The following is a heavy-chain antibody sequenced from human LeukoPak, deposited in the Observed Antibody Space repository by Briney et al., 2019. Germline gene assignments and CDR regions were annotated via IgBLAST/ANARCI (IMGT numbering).Heavy chain of an antibody. V-gene: IGHV1-69*04. CDR3: ASLLYFDWSTDAFDI. J-gene: IGHJ3*02. CDR1: GGTFSSYA. CDR2: IIPILGIA. Sequence: SVKVSCKASGGTFSSYAISWVRQAPGQGLEWMGRIIPILGIANYAQKFQGRVTITAGKSTSTAYMELSSLRSEDTAVYYCASLLYFDWSTDAFDIWGQGTMVTVSS. D-gene: IGHD3-9*01.